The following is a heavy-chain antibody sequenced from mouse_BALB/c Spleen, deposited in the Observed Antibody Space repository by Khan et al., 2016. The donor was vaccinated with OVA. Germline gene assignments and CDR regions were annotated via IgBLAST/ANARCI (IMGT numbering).Heavy chain of an antibody. D-gene: IGHD3-1*01. CDR2: ISSGGNYT. V-gene: IGHV5-9*02. Sequence: EVQLVESGGGLVEPGGSLKLSCAVSGFAFNTYDMSWVRQTPEKRLEWVATISSGGNYTHYPDSVKGRFTISRDNARNTLYLQMSSLRSEDTALYHCGRHKPRATWEDNWGKGTSVTVSP. J-gene: IGHJ4*01. CDR1: GFAFNTYD. CDR3: GRHKPRATWEDN.